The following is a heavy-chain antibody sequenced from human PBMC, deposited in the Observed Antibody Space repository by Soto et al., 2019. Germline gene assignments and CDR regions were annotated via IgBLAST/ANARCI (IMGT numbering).Heavy chain of an antibody. V-gene: IGHV4-34*01. Sequence: SETLSLTCGVSGGAFSGYHWSWIRQAPGKGLEWIGEINQSGSTNYSPSLKSRVTMSVDTSKKQFSLKLSSVTAADTALYYCATRDSYYGMDFWGQGTPVTVSS. CDR2: INQSGST. CDR1: GGAFSGYH. J-gene: IGHJ6*02. CDR3: ATRDSYYGMDF.